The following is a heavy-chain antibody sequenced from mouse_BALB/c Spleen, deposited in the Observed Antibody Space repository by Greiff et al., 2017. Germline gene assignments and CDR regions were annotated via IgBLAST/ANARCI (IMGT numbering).Heavy chain of an antibody. CDR1: GFTFSSYA. CDR2: ISSGGST. Sequence: EVQLVESGGGLVKPGGSLKLSCAASGFTFSSYAMSWVRQTPEKRLGWVASISSGGSTYYPDSVKGRFTISRDNARNILYLQMSSLRSEDTAMYYCARGVTTRGFAYWGQGTLVTVSA. J-gene: IGHJ3*01. CDR3: ARGVTTRGFAY. V-gene: IGHV5-6-5*01. D-gene: IGHD2-3*01.